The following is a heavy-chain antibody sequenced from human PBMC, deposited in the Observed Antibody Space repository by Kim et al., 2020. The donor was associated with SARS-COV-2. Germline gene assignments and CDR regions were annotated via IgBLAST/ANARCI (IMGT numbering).Heavy chain of an antibody. D-gene: IGHD3-3*01. V-gene: IGHV3-53*01. CDR3: ARVLRSWGGYYYYGMDV. CDR2: IYSGGST. CDR1: GFTVSSNY. J-gene: IGHJ6*02. Sequence: GGSLRLSCAASGFTVSSNYMSWVRQAPGKGLEWVSVIYSGGSTYYADSVKGRFTISRDNSKNTLYLQMNSLRAEDTAVYYCARVLRSWGGYYYYGMDVWGQGTPVTVSS.